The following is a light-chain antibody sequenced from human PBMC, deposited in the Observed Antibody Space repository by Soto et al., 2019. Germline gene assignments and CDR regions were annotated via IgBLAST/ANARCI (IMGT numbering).Light chain of an antibody. J-gene: IGKJ5*01. CDR1: ESVIKY. Sequence: EIVLTQSPGTLSLSPGERATISCRASESVIKYLAWYQQKPGQAPRLLIHGASSRATGIPDRFSGSGSGPNFTLTINRLEPEDFAAYYCKQYSSSPPSTFGQGTRLEI. V-gene: IGKV3-20*01. CDR2: GAS. CDR3: KQYSSSPPST.